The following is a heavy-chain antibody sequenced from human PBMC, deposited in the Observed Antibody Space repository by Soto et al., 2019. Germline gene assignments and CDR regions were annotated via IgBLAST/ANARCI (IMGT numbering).Heavy chain of an antibody. Sequence: EVQLVESVGGLVQPGGSLRLSCAASGFTVSSNYMSWVRQAPGKGLEWVSVIYSGGSTYYADSVKGRFTISRDNSKNTLYLQMNSLRAEDTAVYYCARDRIPTGMDVWGQGTTGTVSS. CDR1: GFTVSSNY. V-gene: IGHV3-66*01. J-gene: IGHJ6*02. CDR2: IYSGGST. CDR3: ARDRIPTGMDV.